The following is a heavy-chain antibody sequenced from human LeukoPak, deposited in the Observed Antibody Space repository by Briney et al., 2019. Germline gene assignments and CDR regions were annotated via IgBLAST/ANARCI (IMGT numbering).Heavy chain of an antibody. V-gene: IGHV4-30-4*01. Sequence: SETLSLTCTVSGGSISSGDYYWSWIRQPPGKGLEWIGYIYYSGSTYYNPSLKSRVTISVDTSKNQFSLKLSSVTAADTAVYYCARWGHYYDSSGYYYDPGPFDYWGQGTLVTVSS. CDR1: GGSISSGDYY. D-gene: IGHD3-22*01. CDR2: IYYSGST. CDR3: ARWGHYYDSSGYYYDPGPFDY. J-gene: IGHJ4*02.